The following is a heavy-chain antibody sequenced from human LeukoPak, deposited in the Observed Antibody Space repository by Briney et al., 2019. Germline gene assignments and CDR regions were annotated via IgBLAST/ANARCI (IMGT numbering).Heavy chain of an antibody. J-gene: IGHJ3*01. CDR1: GYSFTKYF. CDR3: CMSVDRVPLQDEVFDV. V-gene: IGHV5-51*01. D-gene: IGHD5-12*01. Sequence: GESLKISCKVSGYSFTKYFIGWVRHITGKGLEWMGIIYPGDSGPTYSPSFQGQVTISVDKSISTAYLQWSSLQASDTALYYCCMSVDRVPLQDEVFDVWGQGTMVTVST. CDR2: IYPGDSGP.